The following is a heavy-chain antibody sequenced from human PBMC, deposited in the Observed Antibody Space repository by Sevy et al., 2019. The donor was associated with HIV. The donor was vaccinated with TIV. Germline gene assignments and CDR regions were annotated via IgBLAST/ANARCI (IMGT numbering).Heavy chain of an antibody. D-gene: IGHD2-2*01. Sequence: GGSLRLSCAASGFTFSNYWMSWVRQAPGKRLEWVAHIKRDGSEKYYVDSVKGRFTISRDNAKNSLYLQMNSLRAEDTAVYYCARDCSSTTCLWGMDVWGQGTTVTVSS. CDR1: GFTFSNYW. V-gene: IGHV3-7*03. CDR2: IKRDGSEK. J-gene: IGHJ6*02. CDR3: ARDCSSTTCLWGMDV.